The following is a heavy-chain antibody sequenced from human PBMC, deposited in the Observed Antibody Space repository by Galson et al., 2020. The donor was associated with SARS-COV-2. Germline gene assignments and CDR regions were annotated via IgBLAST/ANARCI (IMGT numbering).Heavy chain of an antibody. J-gene: IGHJ3*02. CDR2: INPSGGST. CDR1: QYTFTSYY. Sequence: ASVKVSCKASQYTFTSYYIHWVRQAPGQGLEWMGIINPSGGSTSYAQKFQGRVTMTRDTSTSTVYMVLSSLRSEDTAVYYCARDPVGDDAFDIWGQGTMITVSS. V-gene: IGHV1-46*01. CDR3: ARDPVGDDAFDI. D-gene: IGHD4-17*01.